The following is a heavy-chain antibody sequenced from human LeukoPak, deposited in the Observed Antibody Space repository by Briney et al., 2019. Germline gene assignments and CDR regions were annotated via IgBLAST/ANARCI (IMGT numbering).Heavy chain of an antibody. Sequence: SETLSLICTVSGGSISSYYWSWNRQPPGKGLEWIGYIYYSGSTNYNPSLKSRVTISVDTSKNQFSLKLSSVTAADTAVYYCARGLVVVPAALGYYYYGMDVWGKGTTVTVSS. V-gene: IGHV4-59*01. CDR1: GGSISSYY. CDR3: ARGLVVVPAALGYYYYGMDV. J-gene: IGHJ6*04. CDR2: IYYSGST. D-gene: IGHD2-2*01.